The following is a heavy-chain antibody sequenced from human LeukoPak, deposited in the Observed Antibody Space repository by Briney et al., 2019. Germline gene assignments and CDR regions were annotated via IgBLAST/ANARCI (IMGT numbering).Heavy chain of an antibody. Sequence: PSETLSLTCTVSGGSISSDYWNWIRQPPGKGLEWIGNIYYSGSTNYNPSLKSRVTISMDTFKNQFSLRLSSVTAADTAVYFCASNKGQWLFSDWGQGTLVTVSS. J-gene: IGHJ4*02. CDR2: IYYSGST. CDR3: ASNKGQWLFSD. V-gene: IGHV4-59*08. CDR1: GGSISSDY. D-gene: IGHD6-19*01.